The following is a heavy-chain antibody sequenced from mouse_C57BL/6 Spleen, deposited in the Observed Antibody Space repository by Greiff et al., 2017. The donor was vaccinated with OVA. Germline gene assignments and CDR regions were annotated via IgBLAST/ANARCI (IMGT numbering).Heavy chain of an antibody. CDR2: INPSSGYT. CDR1: GYTFTSYW. D-gene: IGHD1-1*01. J-gene: IGHJ4*01. CDR3: AREYYGRIYAMDY. V-gene: IGHV1-7*01. Sequence: QVQLKESGAELAKPGASVKLSCKASGYTFTSYWMHWVKQRPGQGLEWIGYINPSSGYTKYNQKFKDKATLTADKSSSTAYMQLSSLTYEDSAVYYCAREYYGRIYAMDYWGQGTSVTVSS.